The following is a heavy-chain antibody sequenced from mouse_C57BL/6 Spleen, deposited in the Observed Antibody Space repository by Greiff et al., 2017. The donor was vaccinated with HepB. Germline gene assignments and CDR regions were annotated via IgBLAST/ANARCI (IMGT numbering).Heavy chain of an antibody. D-gene: IGHD4-1*01. CDR2: ISSGSSTI. J-gene: IGHJ2*01. Sequence: EVKLMESGGGLVKPGGSLKLSCAASGFTFSDYGMHWVRQAPEKGLEWVAYISSGSSTIYYADTVKGRFTITRDNAKNTLFLQMTSLRSEDTAMYYCARGGTGTLFDYWGQGTTLTVSS. CDR1: GFTFSDYG. CDR3: ARGGTGTLFDY. V-gene: IGHV5-17*01.